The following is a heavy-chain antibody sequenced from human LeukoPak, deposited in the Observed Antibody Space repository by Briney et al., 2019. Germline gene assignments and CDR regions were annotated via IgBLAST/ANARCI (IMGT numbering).Heavy chain of an antibody. V-gene: IGHV4-59*10. J-gene: IGHJ4*02. CDR1: GGSFSGYY. D-gene: IGHD3-10*01. CDR3: ARVRRGAPGYYFDY. Sequence: SETLSLTCAVYGGSFSGYYWSWIRQPAGKGLEWIGRIYTSGSTNYNPSLKSRVTISVDTSKNQFSLKLSSVTAADTAVYYCARVRRGAPGYYFDYWGQGTLVTVSS. CDR2: IYTSGST.